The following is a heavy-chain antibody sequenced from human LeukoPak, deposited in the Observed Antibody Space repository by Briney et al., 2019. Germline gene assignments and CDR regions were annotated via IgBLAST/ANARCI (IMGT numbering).Heavy chain of an antibody. CDR2: INSDGSST. CDR1: GFTFSSYW. J-gene: IGHJ6*02. D-gene: IGHD3-9*01. Sequence: GGSLRLSCAASGFTFSSYWMHWVRQAPGKGLVWVSRINSDGSSTTYADSVKGRFTISRDSAKNTLYLQMNSLRTEDTAVYYCARAQYYDSMTAGGMDVWGQGTTVTVSS. CDR3: ARAQYYDSMTAGGMDV. V-gene: IGHV3-74*01.